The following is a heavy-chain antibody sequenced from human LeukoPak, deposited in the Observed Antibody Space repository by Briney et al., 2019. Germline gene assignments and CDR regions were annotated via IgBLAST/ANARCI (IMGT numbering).Heavy chain of an antibody. D-gene: IGHD6-13*01. Sequence: PSETLSLTCTVSGGSISSYYWSWIRQPPGKGLEWIGYIYYSGSTNYNPSLKSRVTISVDTSKNQFSLKLSSVTAADTAVYYCARGGRQLGFDYWGQGTLVTVSS. J-gene: IGHJ4*02. V-gene: IGHV4-59*01. CDR2: IYYSGST. CDR1: GGSISSYY. CDR3: ARGGRQLGFDY.